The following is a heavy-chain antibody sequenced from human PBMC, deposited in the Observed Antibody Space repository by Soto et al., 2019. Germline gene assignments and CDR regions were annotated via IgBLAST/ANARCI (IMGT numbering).Heavy chain of an antibody. J-gene: IGHJ4*02. Sequence: QLQLQESGPGLVKPSETLSLTCTVSGGSISSSSYYWGWIRQPPGKGLEWIGSIYYSGSTYYNPSLKSRVTISVYTSKNQFSLKLSSVTAADTAVYYCARLEGQLSIGWYYFDYWGQGTLVTVSS. D-gene: IGHD2-15*01. V-gene: IGHV4-39*01. CDR2: IYYSGST. CDR1: GGSISSSSYY. CDR3: ARLEGQLSIGWYYFDY.